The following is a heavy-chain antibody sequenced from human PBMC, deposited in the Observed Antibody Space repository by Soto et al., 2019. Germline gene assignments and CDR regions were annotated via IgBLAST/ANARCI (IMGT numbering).Heavy chain of an antibody. D-gene: IGHD2-2*02. CDR1: GFTFSTYA. CDR3: ARASVQYQLLYGAIDI. Sequence: QVQLVESGGGVVQPGTSLRLSCAASGFTFSTYAMHWVRQAPGKGLEWVAVMSYDGSNKYYADSVKGRFTISRDNSKNTLYLEMNSLRVEDTAVYYGARASVQYQLLYGAIDIWGQGTMVTVSS. CDR2: MSYDGSNK. J-gene: IGHJ3*02. V-gene: IGHV3-30-3*01.